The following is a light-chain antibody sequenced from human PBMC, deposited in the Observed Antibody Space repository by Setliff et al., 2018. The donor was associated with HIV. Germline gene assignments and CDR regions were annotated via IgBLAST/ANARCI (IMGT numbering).Light chain of an antibody. V-gene: IGLV2-8*01. J-gene: IGLJ1*01. CDR2: DVS. CDR1: SSDVGTYNF. CDR3: SSYAGSNNV. Sequence: QSALTQPASVSGSPGQSITISCTGISSDVGTYNFVSWYQQHPGKAPKLMIYDVSKRPSGVPDRFSGSKSGNTASLTASGLQAEDEADYYCSSYAGSNNVFGTGTKVTVL.